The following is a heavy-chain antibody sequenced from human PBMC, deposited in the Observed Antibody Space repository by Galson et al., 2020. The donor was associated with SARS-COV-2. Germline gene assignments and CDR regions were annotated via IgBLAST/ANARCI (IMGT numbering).Heavy chain of an antibody. J-gene: IGHJ3*01. Sequence: SETLSLTCAVSGTSISSGSYSWNWIRQPPGKGLEWIGYNSHSGGTYYNPSLKTRVTISGDRSKNQFSLRLSSVTAADTAVYYCASLHYGEYAPEAFDLWCPGTRVTVAS. CDR1: GTSISSGSYS. V-gene: IGHV4-30-2*01. CDR3: ASLHYGEYAPEAFDL. D-gene: IGHD4-17*01. CDR2: NSHSGGT.